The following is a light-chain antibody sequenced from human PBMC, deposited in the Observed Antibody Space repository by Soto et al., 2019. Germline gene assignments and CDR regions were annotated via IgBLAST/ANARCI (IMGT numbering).Light chain of an antibody. CDR1: SGHSSYA. J-gene: IGLJ3*02. CDR2: LNSDGSH. CDR3: QTWGTGIRV. V-gene: IGLV4-69*01. Sequence: QSVLTQSPSASASLGASVKLTCTLSSGHSSYAIAWHQQQPEKGPRYLMKLNSDGSHSKGDGIPDRFSGSSSGAERYLTISSLQSEDEADYYCQTWGTGIRVFVGGTKLTVL.